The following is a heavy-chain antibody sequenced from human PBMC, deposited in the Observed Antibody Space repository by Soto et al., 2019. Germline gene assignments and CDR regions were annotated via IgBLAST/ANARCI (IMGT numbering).Heavy chain of an antibody. D-gene: IGHD6-6*01. CDR2: TYYRSKWFN. V-gene: IGHV6-1*01. J-gene: IGHJ4*02. Sequence: SQTLSLTCVISGDSVSNNGAAWNWIRQSPSGGLEWLGRTYYRSKWFNDYAVSVKSRIAISPDTSKNQFSLQLNAVTPDDTAVYYCASDRPTMLHGFDCWGQGTLVTVSS. CDR1: GDSVSNNGAA. CDR3: ASDRPTMLHGFDC.